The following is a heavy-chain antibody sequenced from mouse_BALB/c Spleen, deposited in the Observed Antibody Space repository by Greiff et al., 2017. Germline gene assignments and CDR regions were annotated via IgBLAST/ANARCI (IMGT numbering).Heavy chain of an antibody. CDR2: ISCDNGAT. J-gene: IGHJ4*01. Sequence: LVKTGASVKISCKASGYSFTGYYMHWVKQSHGKSLEWIGYISCDNGATSYNQKFKGKATFTVDTSSSTAYMQFNSLTSEDSAVYYCARSGRVNAMDYWGQGTSVTVSS. CDR1: GYSFTGYY. D-gene: IGHD4-1*01. CDR3: ARSGRVNAMDY. V-gene: IGHV1S34*01.